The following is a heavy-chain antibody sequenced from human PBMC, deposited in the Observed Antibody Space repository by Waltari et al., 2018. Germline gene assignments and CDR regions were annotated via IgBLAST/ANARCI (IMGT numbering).Heavy chain of an antibody. CDR1: GFTFSRSW. J-gene: IGHJ4*02. CDR3: ARAGIEMATILG. Sequence: EVQLVESGGGLVQPGGSLRLSCAASGFTFSRSWMSWVPQAPGKGLEWVANIKQDGSEKYYVDSVKGRFTISRDNAKNSLYLQMNSLRAEDTAVYYCARAGIEMATILGWGQGTLVTVSS. V-gene: IGHV3-7*01. CDR2: IKQDGSEK. D-gene: IGHD5-12*01.